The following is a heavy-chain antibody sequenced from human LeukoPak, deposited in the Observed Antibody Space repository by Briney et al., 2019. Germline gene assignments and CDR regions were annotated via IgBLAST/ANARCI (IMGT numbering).Heavy chain of an antibody. CDR3: AKNRWGSVATPDS. J-gene: IGHJ4*02. CDR2: IRYDGSNT. Sequence: GGSLRLSCAASGFTFTSYGMHWVRLAPGKGLEWVTFIRYDGSNTYAESVKGRFTISRDNSKNTVYLQMNSLAIEDTAIYYCAKNRWGSVATPDSWGQGTVVTVSS. V-gene: IGHV3-30*02. CDR1: GFTFTSYG. D-gene: IGHD5-12*01.